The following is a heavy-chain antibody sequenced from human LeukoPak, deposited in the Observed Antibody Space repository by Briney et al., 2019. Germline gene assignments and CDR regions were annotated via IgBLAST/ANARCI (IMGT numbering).Heavy chain of an antibody. J-gene: IGHJ4*02. CDR1: GGSFSGYY. V-gene: IGHV4-34*01. Sequence: PSETLSLTCAVYGGSFSGYYWSWIRQPPGKGLEWIGEINHSGSTKYNPSPKSRVTISVDTSKNQFSLKLSSVTAADTAVYYCARGCSGGICYADYWGQRTLVTVSS. CDR3: ARGCSGGICYADY. CDR2: INHSGST. D-gene: IGHD2-15*01.